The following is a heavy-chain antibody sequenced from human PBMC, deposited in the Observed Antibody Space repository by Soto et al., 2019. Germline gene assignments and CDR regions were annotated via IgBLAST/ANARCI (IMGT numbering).Heavy chain of an antibody. V-gene: IGHV3-30*03. J-gene: IGHJ4*02. Sequence: QVQLVESGGGVVQPGRSLRLSCAASGFTFSSYGMHWVRQAPGKGLEWVAVISYDGSNKYYADSVKGRFTISRDNSKNTLYLQMNSLRAEDTAVYYCATPGGDYGGARFDYWGQGTLVTVSS. CDR1: GFTFSSYG. CDR3: ATPGGDYGGARFDY. D-gene: IGHD4-17*01. CDR2: ISYDGSNK.